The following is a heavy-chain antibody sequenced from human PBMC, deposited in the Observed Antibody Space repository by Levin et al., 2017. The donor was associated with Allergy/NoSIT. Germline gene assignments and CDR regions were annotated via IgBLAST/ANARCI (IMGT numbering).Heavy chain of an antibody. CDR3: ARGDVTFNWGCAF. CDR1: GYTFTNYY. Sequence: GESLKISCKASGYTFTNYYMHWVRQAPGQGLEWMGIINPSGGSTTYAQKFQGRVSMTRDTSTSTVYMELSSLRSEDTAVYYCARGDVTFNWGCAFWGQGTLVTVSS. J-gene: IGHJ4*02. CDR2: INPSGGST. V-gene: IGHV1-46*01. D-gene: IGHD7-27*01.